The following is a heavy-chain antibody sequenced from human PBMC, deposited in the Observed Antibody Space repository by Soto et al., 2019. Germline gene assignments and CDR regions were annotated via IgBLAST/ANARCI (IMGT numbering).Heavy chain of an antibody. CDR1: GGSISSYY. CDR3: AVGTGGHDSSSWYYYYGMDV. D-gene: IGHD6-13*01. Sequence: SETLSLTCTVSGGSISSYYWSWIRQPPGKGLEWIGYIYYSGSTNYNPSLKSRVTISVDTSKNQFSLKLSSVTAADTAVYYCAVGTGGHDSSSWYYYYGMDVWGQGTTVTVSS. V-gene: IGHV4-59*08. CDR2: IYYSGST. J-gene: IGHJ6*02.